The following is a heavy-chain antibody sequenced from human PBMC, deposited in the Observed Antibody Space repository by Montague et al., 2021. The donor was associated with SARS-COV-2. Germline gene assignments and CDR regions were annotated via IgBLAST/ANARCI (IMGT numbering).Heavy chain of an antibody. D-gene: IGHD3-16*01. J-gene: IGHJ4*02. V-gene: IGHV4-4*07. CDR3: VRDGGNWYYFDY. CDR1: GVSITSYY. CDR2: INASGST. Sequence: SETLSLTCSISGVSITSYYWSWVRKPAGKGREWKGHINASGSTNYSTYLKSRVRLSIDNPKKQISLKLESLTAADTSVYYCVRDGGNWYYFDYWGQGALVTVSS.